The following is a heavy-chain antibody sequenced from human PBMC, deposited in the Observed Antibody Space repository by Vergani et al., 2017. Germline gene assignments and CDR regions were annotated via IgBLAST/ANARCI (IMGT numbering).Heavy chain of an antibody. CDR2: ISSSSSYI. J-gene: IGHJ4*02. V-gene: IGHV3-21*01. CDR1: GFTFSSYS. CDR3: AKDGLEAWIQLWFDY. Sequence: EVQLVESGGGLVKPGGSLRLSCAASGFTFSSYSMNWVRQAPGKGLEWVSSISSSSSYIYYANSVKGRFTISRDNAKNSLYLQMNSLRAEDTAVYYCAKDGLEAWIQLWFDYWGQGTLVTVSS. D-gene: IGHD5-18*01.